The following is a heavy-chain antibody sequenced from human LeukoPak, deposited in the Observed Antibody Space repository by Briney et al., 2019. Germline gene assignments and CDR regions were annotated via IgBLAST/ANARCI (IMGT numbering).Heavy chain of an antibody. D-gene: IGHD1-7*01. CDR3: ARGSWGRWNYIAYYFDY. Sequence: PSETLSLTCAVSGGSISSRNWWSWVRQPPGKGLEWIGEIYHSGSINYNPSLKSRVTISVDKSKNQLSLRLTSVTAADTAVYYCARGSWGRWNYIAYYFDYWGQGTLVTVSS. CDR2: IYHSGSI. J-gene: IGHJ4*02. V-gene: IGHV4-4*02. CDR1: GGSISSRNW.